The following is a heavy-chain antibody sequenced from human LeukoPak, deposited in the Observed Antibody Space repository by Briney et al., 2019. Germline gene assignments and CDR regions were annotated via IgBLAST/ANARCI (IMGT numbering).Heavy chain of an antibody. V-gene: IGHV1-69*13. CDR1: GGTFSSYA. Sequence: ASVKVSCKASGGTFSSYAISWVRQAPGQGLEWMGGIIPIFSTANYAQKFQGRVTITADESTSTAYMELSSLRSEDTAVYYCARDLTDDAFDIWGQGTMVTVSS. CDR2: IIPIFSTA. J-gene: IGHJ3*02. D-gene: IGHD3-16*01. CDR3: ARDLTDDAFDI.